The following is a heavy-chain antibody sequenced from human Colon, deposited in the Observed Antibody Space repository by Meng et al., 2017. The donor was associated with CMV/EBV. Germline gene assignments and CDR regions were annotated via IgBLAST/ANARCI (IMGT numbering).Heavy chain of an antibody. Sequence: SGGSFSSGGYCWSWIRQHPGKGLEWIGYIFYSGSTYYNPSFRSRVIISVDTSKNQFSLNLTSVTAADTAVYYCARTLVTTAGSGWFDPWGQGTLVTVSS. CDR3: ARTLVTTAGSGWFDP. J-gene: IGHJ5*02. V-gene: IGHV4-31*02. CDR2: IFYSGST. D-gene: IGHD3-22*01. CDR1: GGSFSSGGYC.